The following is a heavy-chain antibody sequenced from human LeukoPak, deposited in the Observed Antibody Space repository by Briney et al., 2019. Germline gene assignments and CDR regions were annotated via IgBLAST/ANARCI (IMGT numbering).Heavy chain of an antibody. CDR1: GFTFSSYE. D-gene: IGHD4-17*01. V-gene: IGHV3-48*03. Sequence: GGSLRLSCAASGFTFSSYEMNWVRQAPGKGLEWVSYISSSGSTIYYADSVKGRFTISRDNAKNSLYLQMNSLRAEDTAVYYCASGTTVTEHDAFDIWGQGTMVTVSS. J-gene: IGHJ3*02. CDR3: ASGTTVTEHDAFDI. CDR2: ISSSGSTI.